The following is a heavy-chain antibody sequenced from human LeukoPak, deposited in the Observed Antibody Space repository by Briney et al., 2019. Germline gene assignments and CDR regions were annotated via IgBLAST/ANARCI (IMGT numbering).Heavy chain of an antibody. Sequence: SVKVSCKASGGTFSSYAISWVRQAPGQGLEWMGGTIPIFGTANYAQKFQGRVTITADESTSTAYMELSSLRSEDTAVYYCARVTLGYYGSGSYNGAILDYWGQGTLVTVSS. V-gene: IGHV1-69*01. CDR1: GGTFSSYA. CDR3: ARVTLGYYGSGSYNGAILDY. J-gene: IGHJ4*02. CDR2: TIPIFGTA. D-gene: IGHD3-10*01.